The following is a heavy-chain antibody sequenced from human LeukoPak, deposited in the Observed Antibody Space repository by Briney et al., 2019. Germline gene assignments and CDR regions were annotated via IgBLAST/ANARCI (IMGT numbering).Heavy chain of an antibody. Sequence: PSETLSLTCAVSGGSISSGGYSWSWIRQPPGRGLEWIGTIYLSGSTYYNPSLKSRVTISVDRSKNQFSLKLSSVTAADTAVYYCARDKAYYYDSSGYYAAHYFDYWGQGTLVTVSS. CDR3: ARDKAYYYDSSGYYAAHYFDY. D-gene: IGHD3-22*01. CDR2: IYLSGST. V-gene: IGHV4-30-2*01. J-gene: IGHJ4*02. CDR1: GGSISSGGYS.